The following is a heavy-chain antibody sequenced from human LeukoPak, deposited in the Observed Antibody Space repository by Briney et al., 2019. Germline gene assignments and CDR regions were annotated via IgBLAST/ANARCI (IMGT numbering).Heavy chain of an antibody. CDR3: ARTSTADFWSGTYDY. V-gene: IGHV4-59*01. CDR1: GGSISRYY. J-gene: IGHJ4*02. CDR2: IYYSGST. Sequence: SETLSLTCTVSGGSISRYYWSWIRQPPGKGLEWIGYIYYSGSTNYNPSLKSRATISVDTSKIQLSLKLSSVTAADTAVYYCARTSTADFWSGTYDYWGQGTLATVSS. D-gene: IGHD3-3*01.